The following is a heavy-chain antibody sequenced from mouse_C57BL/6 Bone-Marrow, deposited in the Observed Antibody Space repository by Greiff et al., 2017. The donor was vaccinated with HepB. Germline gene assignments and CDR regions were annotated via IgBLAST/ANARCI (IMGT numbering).Heavy chain of an antibody. V-gene: IGHV5-9-1*02. J-gene: IGHJ4*01. CDR3: TRDHYGSSHYYYAMDY. D-gene: IGHD1-1*01. CDR2: ISSGGDYI. CDR1: GFTFSSYA. Sequence: EVKLMESGEGLVKPGGSLKLSCAASGFTFSSYAMSWVRQTPEKRLEWVAYISSGGDYIYYADTVKGRFTISRDNARNTLYLQMSSLKSEDTAMYYCTRDHYGSSHYYYAMDYWGQGTSVTVSS.